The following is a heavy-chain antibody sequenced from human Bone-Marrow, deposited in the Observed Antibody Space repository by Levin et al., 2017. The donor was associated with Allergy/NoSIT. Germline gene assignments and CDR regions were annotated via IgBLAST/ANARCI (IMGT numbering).Heavy chain of an antibody. CDR1: GFSVDPNGVG. D-gene: IGHD6-19*01. CDR3: ADRYSDGWYDY. V-gene: IGHV2-5*02. J-gene: IGHJ4*02. Sequence: SGPTLVKPTQTLTLTCSVTGFSVDPNGVGVGWIRPPPGKALEWLGIIYWDDDKRYRPSLRNRLTITMDTFRNQVVPTMTNIDPVDTGTYYCADRYSDGWYDYGGQGARVTVSS. CDR2: IYWDDDK.